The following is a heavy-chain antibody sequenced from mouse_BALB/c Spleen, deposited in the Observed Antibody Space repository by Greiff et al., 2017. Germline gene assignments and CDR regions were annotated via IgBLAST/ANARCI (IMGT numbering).Heavy chain of an antibody. J-gene: IGHJ3*01. Sequence: EVQLVESGPSLVKPSQTLSLTCSVTGDSITSGYWNWIRKFPGNKLEYMGYISYSGSTYYNPSLKSRISITRDTSKNQYYLQLNSVTTEDTATYYCARNYGSRGGFAYWGQGTLVTVSA. CDR3: ARNYGSRGGFAY. V-gene: IGHV3-8*02. D-gene: IGHD1-1*01. CDR1: GDSITSGY. CDR2: ISYSGST.